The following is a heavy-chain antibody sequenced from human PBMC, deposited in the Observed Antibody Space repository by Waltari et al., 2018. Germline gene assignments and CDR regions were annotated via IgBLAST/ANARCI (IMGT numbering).Heavy chain of an antibody. CDR2: IYYSGST. CDR1: GCSISSYD. Sequence: QVQLQESGPGLVKPSETMSLTCTVSGCSISSYDWSWLRQPPGKGLEWIGYIYYSGSTNYNPSLKSRVTISVDTSKNQFSLKLSSVTAADTAVYYCARTPRAWGQGTLVTVSS. CDR3: ARTPRA. J-gene: IGHJ5*02. V-gene: IGHV4-59*01.